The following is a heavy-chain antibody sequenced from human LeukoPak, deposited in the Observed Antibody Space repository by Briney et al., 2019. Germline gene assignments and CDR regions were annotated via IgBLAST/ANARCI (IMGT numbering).Heavy chain of an antibody. CDR2: IYYSGST. D-gene: IGHD3-22*01. V-gene: IGHV4-59*01. Sequence: SETLSLTCTASGGSISSYYWSWIRQPPGKGLEWIGYIYYSGSTNYNPSLKSRVTISVDTSKNQFSLKLSSVTAADTAVYYCARDRVYYDSSGYDYCGQGTLVTVSS. J-gene: IGHJ4*02. CDR3: ARDRVYYDSSGYDY. CDR1: GGSISSYY.